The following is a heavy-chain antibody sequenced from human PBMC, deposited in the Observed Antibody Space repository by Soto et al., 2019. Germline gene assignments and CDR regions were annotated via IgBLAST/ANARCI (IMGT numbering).Heavy chain of an antibody. CDR3: ARDTYSGSVQLYYGMDV. D-gene: IGHD1-26*01. J-gene: IGHJ6*02. V-gene: IGHV3-30-3*01. CDR2: ISYDGDKK. Sequence: VQLVVSGGGVVQPGRSLRLSCAASGFTFSSYAMHWVRQAPGKGLEWVAVISYDGDKKYYADSVKGRFTISRDKSKNTLHLQMNSLWAEDTADYYCARDTYSGSVQLYYGMDVWGQGTTVTVSS. CDR1: GFTFSSYA.